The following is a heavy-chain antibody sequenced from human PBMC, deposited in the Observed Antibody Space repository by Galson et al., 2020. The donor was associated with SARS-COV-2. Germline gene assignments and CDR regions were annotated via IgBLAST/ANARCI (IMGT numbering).Heavy chain of an antibody. CDR1: GFTFSSYA. J-gene: IGHJ4*02. V-gene: IGHV3-30-3*01. CDR2: ISYDGSNK. Sequence: GGSLRLSCAASGFTFSSYAMHWVRPAPGKGLEWVAVISYDGSNKYYADSVKGRFTISRDNSKNTLYLQMNSLRAEDTAVYYCARGQGGILEAAYFDYWGQGTLVTVSS. CDR3: ARGQGGILEAAYFDY. D-gene: IGHD2-15*01.